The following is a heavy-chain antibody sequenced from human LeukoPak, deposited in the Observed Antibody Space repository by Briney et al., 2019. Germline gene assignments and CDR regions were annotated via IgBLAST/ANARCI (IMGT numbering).Heavy chain of an antibody. CDR3: AKEDKTVSTPYVDY. Sequence: GGSLRLSCAASGLSFTDYGISWVRQAPGKGLKWVSAISSSGDKTYYADSVKGRFAISRDNSKNTLYLQINSLRAEDTAVYYCAKEDKTVSTPYVDYWGPGTLVTVSS. D-gene: IGHD5/OR15-5a*01. CDR1: GLSFTDYG. CDR2: ISSSGDKT. V-gene: IGHV3-23*01. J-gene: IGHJ4*02.